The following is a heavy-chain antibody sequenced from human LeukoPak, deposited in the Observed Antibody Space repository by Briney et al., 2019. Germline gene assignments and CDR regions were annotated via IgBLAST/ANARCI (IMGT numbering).Heavy chain of an antibody. CDR1: GFTFSSYG. V-gene: IGHV3-30*18. Sequence: GGSLRPSCAASGFTFSSYGMHWVRQAPGKGLEWVAVISYDGSNKYYADSVKGRFTISRDNSKNTLYLQMNSLRAEDTAVYYCAKDRRQVLLWFGGLAWQDYYYGMDVWGQGTTVTVSS. J-gene: IGHJ6*02. CDR3: AKDRRQVLLWFGGLAWQDYYYGMDV. D-gene: IGHD3-10*01. CDR2: ISYDGSNK.